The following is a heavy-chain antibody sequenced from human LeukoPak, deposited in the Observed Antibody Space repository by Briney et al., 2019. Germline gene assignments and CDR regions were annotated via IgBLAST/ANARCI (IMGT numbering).Heavy chain of an antibody. CDR3: AKAAAAGVIDY. CDR2: IKQDGSEK. CDR1: GFSFSSYW. Sequence: GGSLRLSCAASGFSFSSYWMSWVRQAPGKGLEWVANIKQDGSEKYYVDSVKGRFTISRDNAKNSLYLQMNSLRAEDMALYYCAKAAAAGVIDYWGQGTLVTVSS. J-gene: IGHJ4*02. V-gene: IGHV3-7*03. D-gene: IGHD6-13*01.